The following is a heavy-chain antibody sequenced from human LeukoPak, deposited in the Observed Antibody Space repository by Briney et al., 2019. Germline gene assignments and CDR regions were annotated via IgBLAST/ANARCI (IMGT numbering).Heavy chain of an antibody. D-gene: IGHD2-2*01. CDR2: ISSSSSYI. CDR1: GFTFSSYS. CDR3: ARVGSSDAFDI. V-gene: IGHV3-21*01. Sequence: GGSLRLSCAASGFTFSSYSMNWVRQAPGKGLEWVSSISSSSSYIYYADSVKGRFTISRDNAKNSLYLQMNSLRAEDTAVYYCARVGSSDAFDIWGQGTMVTVSS. J-gene: IGHJ3*02.